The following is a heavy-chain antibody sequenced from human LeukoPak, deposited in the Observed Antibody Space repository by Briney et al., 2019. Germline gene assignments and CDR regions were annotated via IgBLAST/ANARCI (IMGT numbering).Heavy chain of an antibody. J-gene: IGHJ6*02. Sequence: GGSLRLSCAASGFTFSSYAMHWVRQAPGKGLEWVAVISYDGSNKYYADSVKGRFTISRDNSKNTLYLQMNSLRAEDTAVYYCAKDQRRDDYGDYVYYYYGMDVWGQGTTVTVSS. CDR1: GFTFSSYA. D-gene: IGHD4-17*01. CDR2: ISYDGSNK. CDR3: AKDQRRDDYGDYVYYYYGMDV. V-gene: IGHV3-30*18.